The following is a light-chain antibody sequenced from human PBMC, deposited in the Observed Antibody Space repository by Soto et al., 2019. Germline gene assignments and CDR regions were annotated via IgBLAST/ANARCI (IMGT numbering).Light chain of an antibody. CDR2: DAI. Sequence: EKLMSQSPATLYVSPGERVTLSCRASQNIHNHMSWFLQKPGQTPRLLIYDAIIRAADVPARFSGSWSGTEFTLTISSLEPEDFAVYYCQQRSNWPITFGQGTRLEI. V-gene: IGKV3-11*01. CDR1: QNIHNH. CDR3: QQRSNWPIT. J-gene: IGKJ5*01.